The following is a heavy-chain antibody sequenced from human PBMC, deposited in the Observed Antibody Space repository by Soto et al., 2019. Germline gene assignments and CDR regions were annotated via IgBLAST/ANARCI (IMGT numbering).Heavy chain of an antibody. CDR2: IDPSDSYT. Sequence: PGESLKISCKGSGYSFTSYWTSWVRQMPGKGLEWMGRIDPSDSYTNYSPSFQGHVTIPADKSISTAYLQWSSLKASDTAMYYCARFEPTLAAAGYYYYVMDVWGQGTTVTVSS. D-gene: IGHD6-13*01. CDR1: GYSFTSYW. J-gene: IGHJ6*02. V-gene: IGHV5-10-1*01. CDR3: ARFEPTLAAAGYYYYVMDV.